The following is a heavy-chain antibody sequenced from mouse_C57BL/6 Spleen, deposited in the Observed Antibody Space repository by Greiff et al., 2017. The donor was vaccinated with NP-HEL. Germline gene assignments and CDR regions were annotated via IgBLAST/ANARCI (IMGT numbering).Heavy chain of an antibody. V-gene: IGHV5-9-1*02. CDR1: GFTFSSYA. D-gene: IGHD1-1*01. Sequence: EVQRVESGEGLVKPGGSLKLSCAASGFTFSSYAMSWVRQTPEKRLEWVAYISSGGDYIYYADTVKGRFTISRDNARNTLYLQMSSLKSEDTAMYYCTREGDYYGSGHGFDYWGQGTTLTVSS. CDR2: ISSGGDYI. J-gene: IGHJ2*01. CDR3: TREGDYYGSGHGFDY.